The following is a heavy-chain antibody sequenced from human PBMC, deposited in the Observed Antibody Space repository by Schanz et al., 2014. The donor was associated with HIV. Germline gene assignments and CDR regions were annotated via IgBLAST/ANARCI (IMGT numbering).Heavy chain of an antibody. CDR2: ISYDGSNK. Sequence: VQLLESGGGLVQPGGSLRLSCAVSGFTFSNYAMHWVRQAPGKGLEWVAVISYDGSNKYYADSVKGRLTISRDDSKNTVYLQMNSLRGEDTAVYYCATAAVTDYSDNWGQGTLVTVSS. V-gene: IGHV3-30-3*01. D-gene: IGHD4-17*01. CDR1: GFTFSNYA. J-gene: IGHJ4*02. CDR3: ATAAVTDYSDN.